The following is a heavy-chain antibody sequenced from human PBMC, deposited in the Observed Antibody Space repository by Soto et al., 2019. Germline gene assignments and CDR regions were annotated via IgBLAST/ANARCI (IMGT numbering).Heavy chain of an antibody. D-gene: IGHD1-26*01. V-gene: IGHV3-23*01. Sequence: EVQLLESGGGFVQPGGSLRLSCAASGFTFSSYGMSWVRRAPGKGLEWVSSINNSGSRTYHADSVKGRFTISRDNSKNTLYLQMNSLRAEDTAVYYCAKARTDQSGTYFPFDYWGQGTLVTVSS. J-gene: IGHJ4*02. CDR2: INNSGSRT. CDR3: AKARTDQSGTYFPFDY. CDR1: GFTFSSYG.